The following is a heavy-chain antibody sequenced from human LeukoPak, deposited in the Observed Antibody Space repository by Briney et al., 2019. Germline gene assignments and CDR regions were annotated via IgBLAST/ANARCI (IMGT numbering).Heavy chain of an antibody. CDR3: ARDLRIVSGSYLDY. CDR2: ISSSSSYI. V-gene: IGHV3-21*01. Sequence: GGSLRPSCAASGFTFSSYSMNWVRQAPGKGLEWVSSISSSSSYIYYADSVKGRFTISRDNAKNSLYLQMNSLRAEDTAVYYCARDLRIVSGSYLDYWGQGTLVTVSS. D-gene: IGHD1-26*01. CDR1: GFTFSSYS. J-gene: IGHJ4*02.